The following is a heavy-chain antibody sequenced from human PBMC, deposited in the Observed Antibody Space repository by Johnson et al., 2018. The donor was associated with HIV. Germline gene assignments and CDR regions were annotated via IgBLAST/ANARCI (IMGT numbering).Heavy chain of an antibody. J-gene: IGHJ3*02. CDR3: AKGPVDYGGNYDGFGI. Sequence: QVQLVESGGGVVQPGRSLRVSCAVSGFTFSNYAMYWVRQVPGKGLEWVAVISYDGSNKYYADSVKGRFTISRDNSKNTLYLQMNSLRAEDTAVYFCAKGPVDYGGNYDGFGIWGQGTMVTVSS. V-gene: IGHV3-30*04. D-gene: IGHD4-23*01. CDR2: ISYDGSNK. CDR1: GFTFSNYA.